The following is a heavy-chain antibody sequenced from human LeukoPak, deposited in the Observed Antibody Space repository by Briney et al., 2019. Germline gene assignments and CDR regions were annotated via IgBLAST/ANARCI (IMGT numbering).Heavy chain of an antibody. CDR2: IIPILGIA. CDR1: GGTFSSYT. J-gene: IGHJ4*02. V-gene: IGHV1-69*04. D-gene: IGHD6-13*01. CDR3: ARESSSLHYFDY. Sequence: SVKVSCKASGGTFSSYTISWVRQAPGQGLEWMGRIIPILGIANYAQKFQGRVTITADKSTSTAYMELSSLRSEDTAVYYCARESSSLHYFDYWGQGTLSPSPQ.